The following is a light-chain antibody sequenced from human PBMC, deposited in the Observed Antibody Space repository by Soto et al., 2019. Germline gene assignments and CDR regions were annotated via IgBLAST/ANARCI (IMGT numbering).Light chain of an antibody. V-gene: IGKV3-20*01. CDR3: QHFGDSPIT. CDR2: DAS. CDR1: QSVRNTY. J-gene: IGKJ5*01. Sequence: DIVLTQSPGTLSLSPGERATLSCRASQSVRNTYLAWYQQKPGQAPRLLIYDASSRATGIPDRFSGSGSGTDFTLTISRLEPEDFAVYYCQHFGDSPITFGQGTRLEIK.